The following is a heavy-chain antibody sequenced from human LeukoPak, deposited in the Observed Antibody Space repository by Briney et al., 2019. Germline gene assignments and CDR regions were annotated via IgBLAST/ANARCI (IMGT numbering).Heavy chain of an antibody. CDR1: GYTFTGYY. D-gene: IGHD3-22*01. CDR3: ATRYDSSGYYVLAFDY. Sequence: ASVKVSCKASGYTFTGYYMHWVRQAPGQGLEWMGWINPNSGGTNYAQKFQGRVTMTRDTSISTAYMELSRLRSDDTAVYYCATRYDSSGYYVLAFDYWGQGTLVTISS. CDR2: INPNSGGT. J-gene: IGHJ4*02. V-gene: IGHV1-2*02.